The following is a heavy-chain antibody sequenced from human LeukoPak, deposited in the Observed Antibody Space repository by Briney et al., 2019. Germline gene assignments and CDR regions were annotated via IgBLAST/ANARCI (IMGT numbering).Heavy chain of an antibody. CDR1: GFTFSSYG. CDR3: AREDYDFWSGYAYGMDV. D-gene: IGHD3-3*01. V-gene: IGHV3-33*01. J-gene: IGHJ6*02. CDR2: IWYDGSNK. Sequence: GGSLRLSCAASGFTFSSYGMHWVRQAPGKGLEWVAVIWYDGSNKYYADSVKGRFTISRDNSKNTLYLQMNSLRAEDTAVYYCAREDYDFWSGYAYGMDVWGQGTTVTVSS.